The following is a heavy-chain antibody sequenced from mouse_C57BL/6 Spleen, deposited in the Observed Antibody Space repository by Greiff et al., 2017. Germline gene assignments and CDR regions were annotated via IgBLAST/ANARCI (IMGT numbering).Heavy chain of an antibody. V-gene: IGHV5-17*01. CDR3: VRDDSNYLDY. J-gene: IGHJ2*01. CDR2: ISSGSSTI. D-gene: IGHD1-1*01. Sequence: EVKLQESGGGLVKPGGSLKLSCAASGFTFSDYGMHLVRQAPEKGLEWVAYISSGSSTIYYADTVKGRFTISRDNAKNTLFLQMTSLRSEDTAMYYCVRDDSNYLDYWGQGTTLTVSS. CDR1: GFTFSDYG.